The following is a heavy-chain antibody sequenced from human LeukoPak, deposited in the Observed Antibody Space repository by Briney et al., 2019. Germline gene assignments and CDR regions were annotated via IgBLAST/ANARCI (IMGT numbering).Heavy chain of an antibody. V-gene: IGHV3-53*01. J-gene: IGHJ5*02. D-gene: IGHD2-15*01. CDR1: GFTVSSNY. CDR2: IYSGGTT. CDR3: AREYCSGGSCYPNWFDP. Sequence: GGSLRLSCAASGFTVSSNYMSWVRQDPGKGLEGVSIIYSGGTTYYADSVKGRFTISRDNSKNTLYLQMNSLRAEDTAVYYCAREYCSGGSCYPNWFDPWGQGTLVTVSS.